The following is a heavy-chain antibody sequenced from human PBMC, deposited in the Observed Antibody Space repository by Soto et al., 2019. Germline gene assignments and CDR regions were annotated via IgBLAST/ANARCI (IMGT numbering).Heavy chain of an antibody. V-gene: IGHV3-7*03. J-gene: IGHJ4*03. CDR3: ARGAMAGNEVPGD. D-gene: IGHD1-1*01. CDR1: GFTFRSYW. CDR2: IKLDGSEK. Sequence: EGQLVESGGGLVQPGGSLRLSCQVSGFTFRSYWMTWVRRAPGKGLEWVASIKLDGSEKYYVDAVKGRFTISRDNAKNALHQDLRDLRANDPGGYYCARGAMAGNEVPGDWCEGTLFT.